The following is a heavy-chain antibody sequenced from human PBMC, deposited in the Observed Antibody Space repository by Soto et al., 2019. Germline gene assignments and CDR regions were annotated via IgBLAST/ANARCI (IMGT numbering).Heavy chain of an antibody. CDR1: GYTFTSYD. V-gene: IGHV1-8*01. D-gene: IGHD4-17*01. Sequence: QVQLVQSGAEVKKPGASVKVSCKASGYTFTSYDINWVRQATAQGREWMGWMNPNSGNTGYAQQFQGSVTMPRNTSISTAYMELTSLRSEDTAVYYGARSTNDDGDRNWGQGTLVTVSS. CDR2: MNPNSGNT. J-gene: IGHJ4*02. CDR3: ARSTNDDGDRN.